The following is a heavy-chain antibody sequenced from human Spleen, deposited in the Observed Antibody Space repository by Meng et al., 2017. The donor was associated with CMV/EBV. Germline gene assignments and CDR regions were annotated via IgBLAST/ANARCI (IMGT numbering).Heavy chain of an antibody. CDR2: INQSGIT. CDR3: ASFDGYNNFDY. J-gene: IGHJ4*02. D-gene: IGHD5-24*01. V-gene: IGHV4-34*01. Sequence: QGQVPEWGVRLLKFSETLCFAGAVYCGAFSGYYRSWIGQPPGKGLEWIGEINQSGITNYNQSIKSRVTISVDTSKNQFSLKLSSVTAADTAVYYCASFDGYNNFDYWGQGTLVTVSS. CDR1: CGAFSGYY.